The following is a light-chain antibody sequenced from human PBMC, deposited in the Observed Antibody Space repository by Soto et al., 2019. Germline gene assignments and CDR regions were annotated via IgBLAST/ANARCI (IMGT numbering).Light chain of an antibody. V-gene: IGKV3-11*01. Sequence: EIVLTQSPATLSLSPGERATLSCRASQSVSSYLAGYQQKPGQAPCLLIYDASNRATGIPARFSGSGSGTDFTLTISSLEPEDFAVYYCQQRSNWPTFGPGTKVDI. CDR2: DAS. CDR1: QSVSSY. J-gene: IGKJ3*01. CDR3: QQRSNWPT.